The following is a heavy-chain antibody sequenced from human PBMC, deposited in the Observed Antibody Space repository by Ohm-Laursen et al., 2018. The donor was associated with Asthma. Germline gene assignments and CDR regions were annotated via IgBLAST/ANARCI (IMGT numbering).Heavy chain of an antibody. Sequence: ASVKVSCKSSGFPFTRYDIHWVRQAPGQGLEWMGIINPKDGATTYAQQFQGRVTMTRDTSTSTVYMEMTRLRFEDTAVYFCVRDFVNHWTMDYWGQGTLVTVSS. D-gene: IGHD1-1*01. V-gene: IGHV1-46*03. CDR3: VRDFVNHWTMDY. CDR2: INPKDGAT. J-gene: IGHJ4*02. CDR1: GFPFTRYD.